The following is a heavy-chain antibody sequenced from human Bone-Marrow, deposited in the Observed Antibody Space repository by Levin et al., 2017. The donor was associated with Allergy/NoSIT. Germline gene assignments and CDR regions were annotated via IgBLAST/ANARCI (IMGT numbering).Heavy chain of an antibody. D-gene: IGHD2-2*01. J-gene: IGHJ4*02. Sequence: GSLRLSCAVSGDSISRSNWWGWVRQPPGKGLEWIGEIYHSGSSNYNPSLKSRVTISLDKSKNQFSLKLSSVTAADTAVYYCARGYCSGSSCYLPLGTYYFDYWGQGTLVTVSS. V-gene: IGHV4-4*02. CDR2: IYHSGSS. CDR3: ARGYCSGSSCYLPLGTYYFDY. CDR1: GDSISRSNW.